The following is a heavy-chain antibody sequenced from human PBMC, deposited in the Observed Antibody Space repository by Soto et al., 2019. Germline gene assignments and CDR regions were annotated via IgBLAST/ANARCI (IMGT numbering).Heavy chain of an antibody. J-gene: IGHJ6*02. CDR3: AGYSSNWFQTECMDV. D-gene: IGHD6-13*01. V-gene: IGHV4-4*07. CDR2: IDTRGNT. Sequence: SETLSLTCTASGGSISTYYWSWIRQPAGKGLEWIGRIDTRGNTNYNPSLKSRVTMSVDTSKKQFSLKLTSVTAADTAVYYCAGYSSNWFQTECMDVWGQGTTVTVSS. CDR1: GGSISTYY.